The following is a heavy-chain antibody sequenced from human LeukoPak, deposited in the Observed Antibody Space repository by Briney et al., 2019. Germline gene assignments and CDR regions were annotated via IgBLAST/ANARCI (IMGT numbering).Heavy chain of an antibody. Sequence: PGGSLRLSCAASGFTFSIHAMSWVRQAPGKGLEWVSDISASGGSTYYADSVKGRFTVSRDNSKNTVYLQMSSLRADDTAVYYCAKGPRQQLVTRFDNWGQGTLVTVSS. CDR2: ISASGGST. V-gene: IGHV3-23*01. CDR3: AKGPRQQLVTRFDN. J-gene: IGHJ4*02. CDR1: GFTFSIHA. D-gene: IGHD6-13*01.